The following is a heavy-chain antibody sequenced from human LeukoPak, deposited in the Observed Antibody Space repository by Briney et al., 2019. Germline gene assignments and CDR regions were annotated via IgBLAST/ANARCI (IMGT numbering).Heavy chain of an antibody. J-gene: IGHJ4*02. CDR3: ARALRMATIPGVNMNYFDY. CDR1: GYTFTGYY. D-gene: IGHD5-24*01. Sequence: GASVKVSCKASGYTFTGYYMHWVRQAPGQGLEWMGIINPIGGSTIYAQKFQGRVTMTRDTSTSTVYMELSSLRSEDTAVYYCARALRMATIPGVNMNYFDYWGQETLVTVSS. CDR2: INPIGGST. V-gene: IGHV1-46*01.